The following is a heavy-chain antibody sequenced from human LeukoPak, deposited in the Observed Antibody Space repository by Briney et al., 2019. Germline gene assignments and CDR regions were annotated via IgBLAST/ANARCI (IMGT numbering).Heavy chain of an antibody. CDR2: IYYSGST. J-gene: IGHJ4*02. V-gene: IGHV4-59*01. D-gene: IGHD3-3*01. CDR1: GGSISSYY. CDR3: ASYPGDDFWSGYYDY. Sequence: SETLSLTCTVSGGSISSYYWSWIRQPPGKGLEWIGYIYYSGSTNYNPSLKSRVTISVDTSKNRFSLKLSSVTAADTAVYYCASYPGDDFWSGYYDYWGQGTLVTVSS.